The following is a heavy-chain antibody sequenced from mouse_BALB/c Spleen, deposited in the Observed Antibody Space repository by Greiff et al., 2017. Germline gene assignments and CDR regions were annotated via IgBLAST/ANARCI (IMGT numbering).Heavy chain of an antibody. J-gene: IGHJ2*01. CDR2: ISSGGST. Sequence: EVQGVESGGGLVKPGGSLKLSCAASGFTFSSYAMSWVRQTPEKRLEWVASISSGGSTYYPDSVKGRFTITRDNARNNLYLQMSSLRTEDTAMYYCSRGGRYDVYFDYWGQGTTLTVSS. D-gene: IGHD2-14*01. CDR3: SRGGRYDVYFDY. V-gene: IGHV5-6-5*01. CDR1: GFTFSSYA.